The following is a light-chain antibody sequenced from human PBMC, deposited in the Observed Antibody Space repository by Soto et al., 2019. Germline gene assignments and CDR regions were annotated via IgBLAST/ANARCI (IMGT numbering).Light chain of an antibody. CDR1: SSDVGGYNY. V-gene: IGLV2-14*01. Sequence: QSALTQPASVSGSPGQSITISCTGTSSDVGGYNYVSWYQQHPGKAPKLMIYDVSNRPSGVSNLFSGSKSGNTASLTISGLQAEDAADYYCSSYTSSSPLYVFGTGTKLTVL. CDR3: SSYTSSSPLYV. CDR2: DVS. J-gene: IGLJ1*01.